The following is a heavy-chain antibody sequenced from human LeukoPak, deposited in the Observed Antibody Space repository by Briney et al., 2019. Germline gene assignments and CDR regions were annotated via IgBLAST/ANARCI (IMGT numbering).Heavy chain of an antibody. CDR1: GGSFSGYY. CDR3: ARAVWSAMADY. V-gene: IGHV4-34*01. J-gene: IGHJ4*02. D-gene: IGHD5-18*01. CDR2: INHSGST. Sequence: PSETLSPTCAVYGGSFSGYYWSWIRQPPGKGLEWIGEINHSGSTNYNPSLKSRVTISVDTSKNQFSLKLSSVTAADTAVYYCARAVWSAMADYWGQGTLVTVSS.